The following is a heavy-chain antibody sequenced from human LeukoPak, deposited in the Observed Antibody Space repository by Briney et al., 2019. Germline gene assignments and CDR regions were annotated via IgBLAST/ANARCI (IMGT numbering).Heavy chain of an antibody. CDR3: ARDRGIAVAGRDY. J-gene: IGHJ4*02. Sequence: ASVKASCKASGYTFTGYSMHWVRQAPGQGLEWMGWINPNSGGTNYAQKFQGRVTMTRDTSISTAYMELSRLRSDDTAVYYCARDRGIAVAGRDYWGQGTLVTVSS. V-gene: IGHV1-2*02. CDR2: INPNSGGT. D-gene: IGHD6-19*01. CDR1: GYTFTGYS.